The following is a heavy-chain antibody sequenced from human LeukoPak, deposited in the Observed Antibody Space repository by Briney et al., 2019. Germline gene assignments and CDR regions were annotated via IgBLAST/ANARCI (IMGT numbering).Heavy chain of an antibody. V-gene: IGHV4-59*01. CDR2: IYHSGST. D-gene: IGHD4-17*01. Sequence: SETLSLTCTVSGGSISSYYWSWIRQPPGKGLEWIGYIYHSGSTNYNPSLKSRVTISVDTSKNQFSLKLSSVTAADTAVYYCARTTVTTTNFDYWGQGTLVTVSS. CDR3: ARTTVTTTNFDY. CDR1: GGSISSYY. J-gene: IGHJ4*02.